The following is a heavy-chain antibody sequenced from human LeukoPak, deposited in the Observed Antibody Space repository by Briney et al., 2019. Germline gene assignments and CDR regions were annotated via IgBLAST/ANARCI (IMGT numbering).Heavy chain of an antibody. CDR3: AKGVSTRPLYYFDN. V-gene: IGHV3-23*01. CDR2: ISTSGAST. J-gene: IGHJ4*02. D-gene: IGHD6-6*01. CDR1: GFTFNNYA. Sequence: PGRSLSLSCAASGFTFNNYAMTWVRQAPGKGLEWVSVISTSGASTYSADSVKGRFTISRDNSKNTLYLQMNTLRVEDTAVYYCAKGVSTRPLYYFDNWGQGTLVTVSS.